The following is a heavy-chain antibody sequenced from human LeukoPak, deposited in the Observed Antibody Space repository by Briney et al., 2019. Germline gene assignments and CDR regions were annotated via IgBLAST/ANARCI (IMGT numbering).Heavy chain of an antibody. V-gene: IGHV1-69*13. CDR3: ARGGQQQLVLPNWFDP. CDR1: VCTFSSYA. Sequence: SVNVSCKASVCTFSSYAISLVRQAPAPGLEWMGGISPIFGTANYAQKFQGRVTITADESTSTAYMELSSLRSEATAVYYCARGGQQQLVLPNWFDPWGEGTLVSVSS. CDR2: ISPIFGTA. J-gene: IGHJ5*02. D-gene: IGHD6-13*01.